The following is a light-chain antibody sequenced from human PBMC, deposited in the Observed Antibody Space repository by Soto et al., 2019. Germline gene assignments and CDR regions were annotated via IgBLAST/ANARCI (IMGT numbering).Light chain of an antibody. CDR2: GAS. V-gene: IGKV3-15*01. CDR1: QSVSSN. CDR3: QQYNNWLIT. J-gene: IGKJ5*01. Sequence: EIVMTQSPATLSVSPEERATLSCRASQSVSSNLAWYQQKPGQAPRLLIYGASTRATGIPARFSGSGSGTEFTLTISSLQSEDFAFYYCQQYNNWLITFGQGTRLEIK.